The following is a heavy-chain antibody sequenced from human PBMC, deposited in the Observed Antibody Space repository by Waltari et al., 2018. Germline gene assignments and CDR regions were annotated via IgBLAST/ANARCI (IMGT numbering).Heavy chain of an antibody. J-gene: IGHJ5*02. V-gene: IGHV1-18*01. CDR1: GYTFTSYG. Sequence: QVQLVQSGAEVKKPGASVKVSCKASGYTFTSYGISWVRQAPGQGLEWMGWISAYNGNTNYAQKRQGRVTMTTDTSTSTAYMELRSLRSDDTAVYYCAREGAGVVVPAAMPGFNRFDWFDPWGQGTLVTVSS. CDR2: ISAYNGNT. CDR3: AREGAGVVVPAAMPGFNRFDWFDP. D-gene: IGHD2-2*01.